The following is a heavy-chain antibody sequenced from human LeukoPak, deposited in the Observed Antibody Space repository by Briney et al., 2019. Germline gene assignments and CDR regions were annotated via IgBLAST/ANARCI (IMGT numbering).Heavy chain of an antibody. J-gene: IGHJ2*01. V-gene: IGHV3-7*01. D-gene: IGHD1-26*01. CDR2: IKQDGSDK. Sequence: PGGSLRLSCESSGFTFSTHWMSWVRQAPGKGLKWVANIKQDGSDKYYVDSVKGRFTVSRDNAKKSVYLQLNSLRAEDTAVYYCAREANMGGYFDFWGRGTLVTVSS. CDR3: AREANMGGYFDF. CDR1: GFTFSTHW.